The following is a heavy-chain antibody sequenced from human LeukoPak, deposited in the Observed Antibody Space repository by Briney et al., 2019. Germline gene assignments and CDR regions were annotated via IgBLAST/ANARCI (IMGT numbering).Heavy chain of an antibody. J-gene: IGHJ4*02. Sequence: GGSLRLSCAASVFTFSSYAMSWVRQAPGKGLERVSAISGSGGSTYYADSVKGRFTISRDNSKNTLYLQMNSLRAEDTAVYYCAKGAILWFGELLGDFDYWGQGTLVTVSS. CDR2: ISGSGGST. D-gene: IGHD3-10*01. CDR3: AKGAILWFGELLGDFDY. CDR1: VFTFSSYA. V-gene: IGHV3-23*01.